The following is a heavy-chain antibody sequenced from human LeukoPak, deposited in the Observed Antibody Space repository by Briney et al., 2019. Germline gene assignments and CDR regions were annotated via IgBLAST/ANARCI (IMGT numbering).Heavy chain of an antibody. J-gene: IGHJ4*02. Sequence: PGRSLRLSCAASGFTFSNYAMHWVRQAPGKGLEWVAVISYDGNNKNYADSVKGRFTISRDNAKKSLYLQMSSLRTEDTAVYYCVRALYDGSGYYSHFDYWGQGTLVTVSS. CDR1: GFTFSNYA. CDR2: ISYDGNNK. D-gene: IGHD3-22*01. CDR3: VRALYDGSGYYSHFDY. V-gene: IGHV3-30*04.